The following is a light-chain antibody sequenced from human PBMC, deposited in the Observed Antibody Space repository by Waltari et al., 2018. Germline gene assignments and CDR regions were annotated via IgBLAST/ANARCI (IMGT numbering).Light chain of an antibody. V-gene: IGKV3-20*01. CDR1: QSVSSNY. CDR3: QQYGSSPWT. CDR2: CAS. Sequence: EIVLTQSPGTLSLSPGQRAILSCRASQSVSSNYLAWYQQKPGQAPRLLIYCASNRASGIPDRFSGSGSGTDFTLTISRLEPEDFEVYYCQQYGSSPWTFGQGTKVEIK. J-gene: IGKJ1*01.